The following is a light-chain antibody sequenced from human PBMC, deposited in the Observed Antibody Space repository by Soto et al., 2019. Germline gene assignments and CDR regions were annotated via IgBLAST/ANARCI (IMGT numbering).Light chain of an antibody. CDR3: CSSATDSTYV. V-gene: IGLV2-23*01. Sequence: QSALAQPASVSGSPGQSITISCTGTSDDVGAYNSVSWYQQLPHKAPQVILYKGTQRPSGVSSRFSGSTSGNAASLTISGLQADDEADYFCCSSATDSTYVFGTGTKVTVL. CDR1: SDDVGAYNS. CDR2: KGT. J-gene: IGLJ1*01.